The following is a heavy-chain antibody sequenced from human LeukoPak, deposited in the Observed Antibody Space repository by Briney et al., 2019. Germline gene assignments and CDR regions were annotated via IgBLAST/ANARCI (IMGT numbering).Heavy chain of an antibody. V-gene: IGHV3-21*04. CDR1: GFTFSSYS. CDR3: AKRMAGTNCFDP. J-gene: IGHJ5*02. Sequence: GGSLRLSCAASGFTFSSYSMNWVRQAPGKGLEWVSSISSSSSYIYYADSVKGRFTISRDNAKNSLYLQMNSLRAEDTAVYYCAKRMAGTNCFDPWGQGTLVTVSS. CDR2: ISSSSSYI. D-gene: IGHD6-19*01.